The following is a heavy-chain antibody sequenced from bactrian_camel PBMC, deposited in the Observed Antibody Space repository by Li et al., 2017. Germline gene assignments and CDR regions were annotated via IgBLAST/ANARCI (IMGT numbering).Heavy chain of an antibody. J-gene: IGHJ4*01. CDR2: IDNGGTT. D-gene: IGHD6*01. V-gene: IGHV3S53*01. CDR1: GYVYSGCG. Sequence: HVQLVESGGGLVQTGGSLKLSCAASGYVYSGCGMGWYRQAARKPRELVSTIDNGGTTTYADSVEGRFTISQDNAKNTLYLQMNSLKTEDTAVYYCAAQTFTRRSWSLRCETKYWGQGTQVTVS. CDR3: AAQTFTRRSWSLRCETKY.